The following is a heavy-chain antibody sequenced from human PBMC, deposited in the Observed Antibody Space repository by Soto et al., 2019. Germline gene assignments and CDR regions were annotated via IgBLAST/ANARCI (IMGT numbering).Heavy chain of an antibody. V-gene: IGHV1-69*02. CDR2: FIPIIGIA. J-gene: IGHJ4*02. CDR3: AKAYDFWSGSDDY. Sequence: SVKVSCKASGGTFRSYTINWMRQAPGRGLEWMGRFIPIIGIADYAQKFQDRVTITADKSTSTTYMELSSLRFEDTAVYYCAKAYDFWSGSDDYWGQGTLVTVSS. CDR1: GGTFRSYT. D-gene: IGHD3-3*01.